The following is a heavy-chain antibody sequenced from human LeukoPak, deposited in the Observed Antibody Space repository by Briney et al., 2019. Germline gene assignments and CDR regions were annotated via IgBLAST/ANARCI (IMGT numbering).Heavy chain of an antibody. D-gene: IGHD3-22*01. CDR2: IYPGDSDT. CDR1: GYKFSTYW. CDR3: ARPNITSYYDSRGYDAFDV. Sequence: GKSLKISCKGSGYKFSTYWIAWVRQMPGKVVEWMEIIYPGDSDTRYSPSFQGQITISADKSVNSAYLRWSSLKASDTAMYYCARPNITSYYDSRGYDAFDVWGQGTMVTVSS. J-gene: IGHJ3*01. V-gene: IGHV5-51*01.